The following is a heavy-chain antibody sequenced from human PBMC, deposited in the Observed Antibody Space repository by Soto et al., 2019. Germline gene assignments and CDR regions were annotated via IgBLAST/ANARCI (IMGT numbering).Heavy chain of an antibody. D-gene: IGHD2-21*01. V-gene: IGHV2-5*02. Sequence: QITLKESGPTLVKPTQTLTLTCTFSGFSLSTSGVGVGWIRQPPGKALEWLALIYWDDGKRYSPSLKSRLTTXKXTXXDQVVLTTTPRAPVDPATDCGAHSVFEGHYYGMDVWGQGTTVTVSS. CDR2: IYWDDGK. J-gene: IGHJ6*02. CDR1: GFSLSTSGVG. CDR3: AHSVFEGHYYGMDV.